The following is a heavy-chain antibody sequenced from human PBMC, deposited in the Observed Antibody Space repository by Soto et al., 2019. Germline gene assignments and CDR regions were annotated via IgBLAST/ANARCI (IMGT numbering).Heavy chain of an antibody. J-gene: IGHJ6*02. CDR2: IYHSGST. CDR1: GYSISSGYY. V-gene: IGHV4-38-2*02. Sequence: SETLSLTCAVSGYSISSGYYWGWIRQPPGKGLEWIGSIYHSGSTYYNPSLKSRVTISVDTSKNQFSLKLSSVTAADTAVYYCAREHYGSGSYSDFYGMDVWGQGTTVTVSS. CDR3: AREHYGSGSYSDFYGMDV. D-gene: IGHD3-10*01.